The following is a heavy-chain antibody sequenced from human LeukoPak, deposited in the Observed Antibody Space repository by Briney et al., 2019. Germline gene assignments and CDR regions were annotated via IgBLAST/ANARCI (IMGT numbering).Heavy chain of an antibody. Sequence: PGGSLRLSCAASGFTFSSYAMSGVRQAPGKGLEWVSAISGSGGSTYYADSVKGRFTISRDNSKNTLYLQMNSLRAEDTAVYYCAKDREITFGGVIVHFDYWGQGTLVTVSS. J-gene: IGHJ4*02. CDR2: ISGSGGST. CDR1: GFTFSSYA. V-gene: IGHV3-23*01. D-gene: IGHD3-16*02. CDR3: AKDREITFGGVIVHFDY.